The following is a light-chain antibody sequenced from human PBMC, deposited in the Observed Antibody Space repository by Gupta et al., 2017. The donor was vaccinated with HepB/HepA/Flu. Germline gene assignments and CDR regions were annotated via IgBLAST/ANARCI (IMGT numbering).Light chain of an antibody. CDR1: SLRTYY. J-gene: IGLJ3*02. V-gene: IGLV3-19*01. CDR3: KSRDTSGSPLV. Sequence: SSALPQDPAVSVALGQTVAITCQGDSLRTYYASWYQQKPGQAPILVIYGSNRPSGIPDRFSGSRSGNTASLTITGAQAEDEADYYCKSRDTSGSPLVFGGGTKLTVL. CDR2: GS.